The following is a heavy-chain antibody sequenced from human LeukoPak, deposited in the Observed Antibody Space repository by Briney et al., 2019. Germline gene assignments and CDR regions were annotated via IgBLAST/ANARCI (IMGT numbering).Heavy chain of an antibody. CDR3: AGDGFGELLSWFDP. CDR1: GGSISSYY. Sequence: SETLSLTCTVSGGSISSYYWSWIRQPAGKGLEWIGRIYTSGSTNYNPSLKSRVTMSVDTSKNQFSLKLSSVTAADTAVYYCAGDGFGELLSWFDPWGQGTLVTVSS. CDR2: IYTSGST. J-gene: IGHJ5*02. V-gene: IGHV4-4*07. D-gene: IGHD3-10*01.